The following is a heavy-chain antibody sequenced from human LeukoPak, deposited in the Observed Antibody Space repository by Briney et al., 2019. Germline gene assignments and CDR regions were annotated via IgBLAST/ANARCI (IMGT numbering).Heavy chain of an antibody. D-gene: IGHD1-26*01. Sequence: ASVKLSCKASGYTFTGYNMHWVRQAPGPGLEWMGRINTNSGGTNYAHKFQGRVTMTRDTSITTASMELSRLRSDDTAVYYCALGSTTGRHAFDIWGQGTMVTVSS. J-gene: IGHJ3*02. CDR2: INTNSGGT. CDR1: GYTFTGYN. CDR3: ALGSTTGRHAFDI. V-gene: IGHV1-2*06.